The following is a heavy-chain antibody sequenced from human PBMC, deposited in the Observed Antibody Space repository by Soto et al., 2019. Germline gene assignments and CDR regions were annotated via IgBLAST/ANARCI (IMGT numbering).Heavy chain of an antibody. D-gene: IGHD2-21*01. CDR1: GYTFTTYY. J-gene: IGHJ6*02. CDR2: INPSGGST. Sequence: ASVKVSCKASGYTFTTYYMHWVRQAPGQGLEWMGIINPSGGSTSYAQKFQGRVTMTEDTSTDTAYMELSSLRSEDTAVYYCATFPSSLTERYYYYSGMDVWGQGTTVTVSS. V-gene: IGHV1-46*01. CDR3: ATFPSSLTERYYYYSGMDV.